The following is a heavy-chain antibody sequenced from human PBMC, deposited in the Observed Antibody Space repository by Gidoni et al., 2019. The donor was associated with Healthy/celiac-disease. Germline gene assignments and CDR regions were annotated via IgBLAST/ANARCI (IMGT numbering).Heavy chain of an antibody. Sequence: EVQLVQSGAEVKKPGESLRISCTGSGYSFTSYWLSWVRQMPGKGLEWMGRIDPMDSYTNYSPSFQGHVTSSADKSISTAYLQWSSLKASDTAMYYCARGGYSYDQYYFDYWGQGTLVTVSS. CDR3: ARGGYSYDQYYFDY. J-gene: IGHJ4*02. D-gene: IGHD5-18*01. V-gene: IGHV5-10-1*03. CDR2: IDPMDSYT. CDR1: GYSFTSYW.